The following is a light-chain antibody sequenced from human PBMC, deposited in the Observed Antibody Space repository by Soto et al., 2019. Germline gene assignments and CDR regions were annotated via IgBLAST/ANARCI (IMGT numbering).Light chain of an antibody. Sequence: EIVMTQSPATLSVSPGERATLSCRASQTISSNLAWYQQKPGQAPRLLIYGAFTRATGISARFSGGGSETEFTLTISSLRSEDVAVYFCQQYNDWPLTFGGGTKVEIE. CDR3: QQYNDWPLT. CDR1: QTISSN. V-gene: IGKV3-15*01. J-gene: IGKJ4*01. CDR2: GAF.